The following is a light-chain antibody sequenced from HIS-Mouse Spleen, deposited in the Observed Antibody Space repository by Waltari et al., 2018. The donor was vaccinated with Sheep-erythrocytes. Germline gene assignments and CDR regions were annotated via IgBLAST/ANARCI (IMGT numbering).Light chain of an antibody. CDR2: GAS. V-gene: IGKV3-20*01. Sequence: EIVLTRSPGTLSLSPGERATLSCRASQSVSSSYLAGYQQKPGQAPRLLIYGASSRATGIPDRFSGSGSGTDFTLTISRLEPEDFAVYYCQQYGSSPFTFGPGTKVDIK. CDR1: QSVSSSY. J-gene: IGKJ3*01. CDR3: QQYGSSPFT.